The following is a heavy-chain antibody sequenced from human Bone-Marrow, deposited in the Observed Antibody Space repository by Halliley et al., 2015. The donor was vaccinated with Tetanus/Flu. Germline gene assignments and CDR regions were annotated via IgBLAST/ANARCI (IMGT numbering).Heavy chain of an antibody. Sequence: PGKGLEWIGYTHNSGTANYNAPLRSRVTISLDTSTNQFFLNLPSLTVADTAVYYCARGISVAGTWGQGTLVTVSS. V-gene: IGHV4-59*01. D-gene: IGHD6-19*01. CDR2: THNSGTA. CDR3: ARGISVAGT. J-gene: IGHJ4*02.